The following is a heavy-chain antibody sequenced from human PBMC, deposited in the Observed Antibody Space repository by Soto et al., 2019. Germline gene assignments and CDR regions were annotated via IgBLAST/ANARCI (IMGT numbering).Heavy chain of an antibody. CDR3: ARSLNNWGVYPGAFDI. CDR2: IYSGGST. Sequence: GGSLRLSCAASGFTVSSNYMSWVRQAPGKGLEWVSVIYSGGSTYYADSVKGRFTISRDNSKNTLYLQMNSLRAEDTAVYYCARSLNNWGVYPGAFDIWGQGTMVTVSS. V-gene: IGHV3-53*01. D-gene: IGHD7-27*01. CDR1: GFTVSSNY. J-gene: IGHJ3*02.